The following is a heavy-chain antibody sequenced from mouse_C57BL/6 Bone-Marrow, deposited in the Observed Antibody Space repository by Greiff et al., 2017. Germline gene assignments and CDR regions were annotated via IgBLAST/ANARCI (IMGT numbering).Heavy chain of an antibody. CDR2: IRSKSNNYST. J-gene: IGHJ2*01. CDR1: GFSFNTYA. V-gene: IGHV10-1*01. CDR3: VRHALLDY. Sequence: EVKLMESGGGLVQPKGSLKLSCAASGFSFNTYAMNWVRQAPGKGLEWVARIRSKSNNYSTYYADSVKDRFTISRDDSESMLYLQMNNLKTEDTAMYYCVRHALLDYWGQGTTLTVSS.